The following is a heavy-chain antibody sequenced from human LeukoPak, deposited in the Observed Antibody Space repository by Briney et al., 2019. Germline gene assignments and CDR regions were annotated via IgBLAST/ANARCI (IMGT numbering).Heavy chain of an antibody. V-gene: IGHV4-59*08. J-gene: IGHJ3*02. Sequence: SETLSLTCTVPGGSISSYYWSWIRQPPGKGLEWIGYIYYSGSTNYNPSLKSRVTISVDTSKNQFFLKLSSVTAADTAVYYCARRSRMTTIDAFDIWGQGTMVTVSS. D-gene: IGHD5-24*01. CDR2: IYYSGST. CDR1: GGSISSYY. CDR3: ARRSRMTTIDAFDI.